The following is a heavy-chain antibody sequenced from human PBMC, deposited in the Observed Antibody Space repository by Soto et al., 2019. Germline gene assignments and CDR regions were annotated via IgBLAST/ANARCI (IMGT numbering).Heavy chain of an antibody. V-gene: IGHV4-39*01. CDR2: IYYSGST. D-gene: IGHD4-17*01. J-gene: IGHJ4*02. CDR1: GGSIRRSSYY. Sequence: SETLSLTCTVSGGSIRRSSYYWGWIRQPPGKGLEWIGSIYYSGSTYYNPSLKSRVTISVDTSKNQFSLKLSSVTAADTAVYYCARHDYGGFGLWGQGTLVTVS. CDR3: ARHDYGGFGL.